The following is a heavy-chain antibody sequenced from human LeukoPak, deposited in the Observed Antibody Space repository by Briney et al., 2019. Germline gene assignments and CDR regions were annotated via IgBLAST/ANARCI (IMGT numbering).Heavy chain of an antibody. CDR1: GYSFTTYW. D-gene: IGHD2-15*01. J-gene: IGHJ4*02. V-gene: IGHV5-51*01. CDR2: IYPGDSDT. CDR3: ASEYCSGGNCYFDY. Sequence: PGESLKISCKGSGYSFTTYWIAWVRQMPGKGLEWMGVIYPGDSDTRYSPSFQGQVALSADKSISTAYLQWSSLKASDTAIYYCASEYCSGGNCYFDYWGQGTLVTVSS.